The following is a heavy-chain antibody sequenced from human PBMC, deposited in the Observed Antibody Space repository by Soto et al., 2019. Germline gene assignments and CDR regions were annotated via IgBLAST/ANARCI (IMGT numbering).Heavy chain of an antibody. Sequence: QITLQESGPTLVKPTQTLTLTCTFSGFSLTTSGVGVGWIRQPPGKAPQWLALIYWNDDKRYTPSLKTRLTVTKDISKNQVVLTVTNMDPKDTATYFCAHEKSGRGTEALDYWGPGILVTVSS. D-gene: IGHD1-1*01. CDR1: GFSLTTSGVG. V-gene: IGHV2-5*01. CDR3: AHEKSGRGTEALDY. J-gene: IGHJ4*02. CDR2: IYWNDDK.